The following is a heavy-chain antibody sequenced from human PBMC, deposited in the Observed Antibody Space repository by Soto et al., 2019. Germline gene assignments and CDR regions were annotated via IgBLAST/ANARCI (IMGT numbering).Heavy chain of an antibody. D-gene: IGHD3-3*01. V-gene: IGHV4-30-4*01. J-gene: IGHJ6*02. Sequence: SETLSLTCTVSGGSISSGDYYWSWIRQPPGKGLEWIGYIYYSGSTYYNPSLKSRVTISVDTSKNQFSLKLSSVTAADTAVYYCAGGMYYDSWSGYPPVDVWGQGTTVTVSS. CDR3: AGGMYYDSWSGYPPVDV. CDR1: GGSISSGDYY. CDR2: IYYSGST.